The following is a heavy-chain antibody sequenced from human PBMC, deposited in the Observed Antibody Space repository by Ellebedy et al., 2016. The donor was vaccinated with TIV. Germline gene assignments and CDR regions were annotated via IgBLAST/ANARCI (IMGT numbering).Heavy chain of an antibody. CDR2: IWYDGSNK. Sequence: GESLKIPXAASGFTFSSYGMHWVRQAPGKGLEWVAVIWYDGSNKYYADSVKGRFTISRDNSKNTLYLQMNSLRAEDTAVYYCAKDLPYYYDSSSPSDAFDIWGQGTMVTVSS. CDR3: AKDLPYYYDSSSPSDAFDI. V-gene: IGHV3-30*02. J-gene: IGHJ3*02. D-gene: IGHD3-22*01. CDR1: GFTFSSYG.